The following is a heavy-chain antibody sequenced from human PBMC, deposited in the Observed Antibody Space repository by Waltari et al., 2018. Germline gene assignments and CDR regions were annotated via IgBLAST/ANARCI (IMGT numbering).Heavy chain of an antibody. Sequence: QVQLQESGPGLVKPSQTLSLTCTVSGGSISSGRYSWSWIRQPAGKGLGWIGRIYTSGSTNYNPSLKSRVTISVDTSKNQFSLKLSSVTAADTAVYYCAIASIAAAGQPPYYYYYGMDVWGQGTTVTVSS. J-gene: IGHJ6*02. D-gene: IGHD6-13*01. V-gene: IGHV4-61*02. CDR1: GGSISSGRYS. CDR3: AIASIAAAGQPPYYYYYGMDV. CDR2: IYTSGST.